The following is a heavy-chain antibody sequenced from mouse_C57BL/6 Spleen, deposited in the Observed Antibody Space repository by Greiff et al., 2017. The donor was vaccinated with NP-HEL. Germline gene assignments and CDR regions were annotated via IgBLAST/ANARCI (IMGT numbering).Heavy chain of an antibody. D-gene: IGHD2-3*01. CDR3: TRDLGGYYVWFAY. CDR1: GFTFSSYA. J-gene: IGHJ3*01. V-gene: IGHV5-9-1*02. CDR2: ISSGGDYI. Sequence: EVKLVESGEGLVKPGGSLKLSCAASGFTFSSYAMSWVRQTPEKRLEWVAYISSGGDYIYYADTVKGRFTISRDNARNTLYLQMSSLKSEDTAMDYCTRDLGGYYVWFAYWGQRTLVTVSA.